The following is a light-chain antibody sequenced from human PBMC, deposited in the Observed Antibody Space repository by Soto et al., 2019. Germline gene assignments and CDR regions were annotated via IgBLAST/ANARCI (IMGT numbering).Light chain of an antibody. V-gene: IGLV2-14*03. J-gene: IGLJ3*02. Sequence: QSALTQPASVSGSPGQSISISCTGTSSDIGGYNYVSWYQQHPGKAPKLIIYEVSNRPSGVSNRFSGSKSGNTASLTISGLQGEDEADYYCSSYTTSDTLVFGGGTKVTVL. CDR1: SSDIGGYNY. CDR3: SSYTTSDTLV. CDR2: EVS.